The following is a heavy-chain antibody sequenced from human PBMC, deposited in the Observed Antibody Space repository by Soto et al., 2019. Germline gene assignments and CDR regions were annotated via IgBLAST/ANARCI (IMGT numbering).Heavy chain of an antibody. D-gene: IGHD5-18*01. J-gene: IGHJ4*02. V-gene: IGHV4-39*02. CDR3: ARDPGYSLDY. CDR1: GGSISSSSHY. CDR2: IYYDGNT. Sequence: SETLSLTCTVSGGSISSSSHYWGWIRQPPGKGLECIGNIYYDGNTYYNPSLKSRITINSDTSKNQFSLQLNSVTPEDTAVYYCARDPGYSLDYWGQGTLVPVSS.